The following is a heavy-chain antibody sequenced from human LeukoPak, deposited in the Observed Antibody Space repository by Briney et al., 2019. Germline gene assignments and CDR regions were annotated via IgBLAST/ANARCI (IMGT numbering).Heavy chain of an antibody. V-gene: IGHV3-48*03. CDR2: ISSSDSTI. CDR3: AKDPTHYRVWDYYDTIGLSY. D-gene: IGHD3-22*01. Sequence: GGSLRLSCAASGFTFSSYEMKWVGQAQGKGLDWVSSISSSDSTIYYADSVKGRFTISRDNAKNSLYLQMNSLRAGDTAVYYCAKDPTHYRVWDYYDTIGLSYWGQGTLVTVSS. J-gene: IGHJ4*02. CDR1: GFTFSSYE.